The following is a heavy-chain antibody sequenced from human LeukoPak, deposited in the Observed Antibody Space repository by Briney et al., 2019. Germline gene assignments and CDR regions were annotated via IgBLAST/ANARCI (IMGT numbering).Heavy chain of an antibody. V-gene: IGHV3-23*01. Sequence: GGSLRLSWAASGFTFSSYAMSWVRQAPGKGLEWVSAISGSGGSTYYADSVKGRFTISRDNSKNTLYLQMNSLRAEDTAVYYCANRNDFWSGYSVWGQGTLVTVSS. CDR1: GFTFSSYA. CDR2: ISGSGGST. CDR3: ANRNDFWSGYSV. J-gene: IGHJ4*02. D-gene: IGHD3-3*01.